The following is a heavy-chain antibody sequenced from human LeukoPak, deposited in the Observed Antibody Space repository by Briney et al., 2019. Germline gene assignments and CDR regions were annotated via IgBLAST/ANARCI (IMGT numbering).Heavy chain of an antibody. Sequence: ASVKVSCQVSGYTLTELSMHWVRQAPGKGLEWMGGFDPEDGETIYAQKFQGRVTMTEDTSTDTADMELSSLRSDDTAGYYCARVTHLLRYFDWSFWGQGTMVTVAS. D-gene: IGHD3-9*01. CDR3: ARVTHLLRYFDWSF. J-gene: IGHJ3*01. CDR1: GYTLTELS. V-gene: IGHV1-24*01. CDR2: FDPEDGET.